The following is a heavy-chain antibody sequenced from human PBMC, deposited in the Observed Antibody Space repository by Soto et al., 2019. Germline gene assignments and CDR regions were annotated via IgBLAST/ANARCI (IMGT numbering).Heavy chain of an antibody. J-gene: IGHJ4*02. CDR3: AKAGPNSHGRNYFDY. CDR1: GFTFTNYA. V-gene: IGHV3-23*01. Sequence: EVQLLESGGGLVQPGGSLRLSCAASGFTFTNYAMSWVRQAPGKGLEWVSSITNSGDNTYYADSVKGRFSISRDNSRNTLHLQMNSLRVEDTAVYYCAKAGPNSHGRNYFDYWGQGTLVTVSS. D-gene: IGHD1-26*01. CDR2: ITNSGDNT.